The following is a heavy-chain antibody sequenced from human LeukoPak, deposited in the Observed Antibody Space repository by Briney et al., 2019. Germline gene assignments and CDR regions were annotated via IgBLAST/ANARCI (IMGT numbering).Heavy chain of an antibody. CDR3: AKEIGFSSGWPFDS. D-gene: IGHD6-19*01. CDR1: GFTFSSYA. Sequence: GGSLRLSCAASGFTFSSYAMSWVRQAPGKGLEWVSTISGSGGVTYYADSVKGRFTISRDNSKNTLYLQMNSLRAEDTAVYYCAKEIGFSSGWPFDSWGQGTLVTVSS. J-gene: IGHJ4*02. CDR2: ISGSGGVT. V-gene: IGHV3-23*01.